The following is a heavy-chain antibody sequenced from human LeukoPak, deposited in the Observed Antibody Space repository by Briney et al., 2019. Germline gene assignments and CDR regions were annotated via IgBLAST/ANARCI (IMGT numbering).Heavy chain of an antibody. CDR1: GGTFSSYA. J-gene: IGHJ4*02. CDR2: INPSGGST. D-gene: IGHD5-24*01. V-gene: IGHV1-46*01. CDR3: ARDTTDGYNGGLDY. Sequence: ASVKVSCKASGGTFSSYAISWVRQAPGQGLEWMGIINPSGGSTSYAQKFQGRVTMTRDMSTSTVYMELSSLRSEDTAVYYCARDTTDGYNGGLDYWGQGTLVTVSS.